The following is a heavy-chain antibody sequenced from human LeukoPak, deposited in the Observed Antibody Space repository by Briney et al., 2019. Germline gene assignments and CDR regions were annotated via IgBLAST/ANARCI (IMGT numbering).Heavy chain of an antibody. J-gene: IGHJ4*02. CDR1: GGSLSSYY. D-gene: IGHD6-19*01. Sequence: SETLSLTCTVSGGSLSSYYWSWIRQPPGKGLEWIGYIYYSGSTNYNPSLKSRVTISVDTSKNQFSLKLSSVTAADTAVYYCARENSSGWGGAVDYWGQGTLVTVSS. CDR2: IYYSGST. V-gene: IGHV4-59*01. CDR3: ARENSSGWGGAVDY.